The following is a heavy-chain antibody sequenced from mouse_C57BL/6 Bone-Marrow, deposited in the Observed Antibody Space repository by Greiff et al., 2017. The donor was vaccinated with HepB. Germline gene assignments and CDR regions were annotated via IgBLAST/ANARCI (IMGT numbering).Heavy chain of an antibody. CDR2: IHPNSGST. Sequence: VKLQQPGAELVKPGASVKLSCKASGYTFTSYWMHWVKQRPGQGLEWIGMIHPNSGSTNYNEKFKSKATLTVDKSSSTDYMQLSSLTSEDSAVYYCARDGNYDYAMDDWGQGTSVTVSS. D-gene: IGHD2-1*01. J-gene: IGHJ4*01. V-gene: IGHV1-64*01. CDR3: ARDGNYDYAMDD. CDR1: GYTFTSYW.